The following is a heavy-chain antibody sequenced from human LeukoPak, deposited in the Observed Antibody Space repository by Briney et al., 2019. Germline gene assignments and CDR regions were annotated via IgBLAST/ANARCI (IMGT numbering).Heavy chain of an antibody. CDR2: IYHSGST. Sequence: PSETLSPTCTVSGGSISSYYWSWIRQPPGKGLEWIGYIYHSGSTYYNPSLKSRVTISVDRSKNQFSLKLSSVTAADTAVYYCARVPIVVVPAATSDYYYYMDVWGKGTTVTVSS. CDR1: GGSISSYY. J-gene: IGHJ6*03. D-gene: IGHD2-2*01. CDR3: ARVPIVVVPAATSDYYYYMDV. V-gene: IGHV4-59*12.